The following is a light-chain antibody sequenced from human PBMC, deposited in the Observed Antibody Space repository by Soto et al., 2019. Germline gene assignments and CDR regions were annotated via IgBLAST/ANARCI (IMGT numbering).Light chain of an antibody. CDR3: QQYGSSPVT. Sequence: EIVLTQSPGTLSLSPGERATLSCRASESVSSDYLAWYQQKSGQAPRLLIHGASSRATGIPDRFRGNGSGTDFTLTISRVETEDLAVFYCQQYGSSPVTFGQGTKVEIK. V-gene: IGKV3-20*01. J-gene: IGKJ1*01. CDR1: ESVSSDY. CDR2: GAS.